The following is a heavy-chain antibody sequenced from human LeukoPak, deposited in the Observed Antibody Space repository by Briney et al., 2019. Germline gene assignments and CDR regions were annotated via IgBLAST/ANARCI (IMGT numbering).Heavy chain of an antibody. CDR3: AKGGSSGWYAGVDMDV. Sequence: GGSLRLSCAASGFTFSSYAMSWVRQAPGRGLEWVSAMSGSGGSTYYADSVKGRFTISRDNSKNTLYLQMNSLRAEDTAVYYCAKGGSSGWYAGVDMDVWGKGTTVTVSS. J-gene: IGHJ6*03. V-gene: IGHV3-23*01. D-gene: IGHD6-19*01. CDR1: GFTFSSYA. CDR2: MSGSGGST.